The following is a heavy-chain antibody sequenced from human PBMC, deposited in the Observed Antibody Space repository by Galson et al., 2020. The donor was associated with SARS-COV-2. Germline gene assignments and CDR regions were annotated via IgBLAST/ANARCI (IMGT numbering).Heavy chain of an antibody. CDR3: ASLAATPLP. CDR2: ISYDGSNK. CDR1: GFTFSSYA. D-gene: IGHD2-15*01. V-gene: IGHV3-30-3*01. J-gene: IGHJ5*02. Sequence: GGSLRLSCAASGFTFSSYAMHWVRQAPGKGLEWVAVISYDGSNKYYADSVKGRFTISRDNSKNTLYLQMNSLRAEDTAVYYCASLAATPLPWGQGTLVTVSS.